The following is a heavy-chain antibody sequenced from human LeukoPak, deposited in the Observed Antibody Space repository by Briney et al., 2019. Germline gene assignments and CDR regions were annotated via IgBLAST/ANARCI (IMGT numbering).Heavy chain of an antibody. D-gene: IGHD2-15*01. CDR1: GGTFSSYA. CDR2: IIPIFGTA. Sequence: SVTVSCKASGGTFSSYAISWVRQAPGQGLEWMGGIIPIFGTANYAQKFQGRVTITADESTSTAYMELSSLRSEDTAVYYCARERVEGSLFDYWGQGTLVTVSS. J-gene: IGHJ4*02. V-gene: IGHV1-69*13. CDR3: ARERVEGSLFDY.